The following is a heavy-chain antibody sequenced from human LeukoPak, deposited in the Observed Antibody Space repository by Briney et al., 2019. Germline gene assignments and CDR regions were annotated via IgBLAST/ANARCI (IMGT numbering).Heavy chain of an antibody. CDR2: MSPNSGNT. D-gene: IGHD3-3*01. CDR3: ARGPHPLYYDFWSGYYFDYYGMDV. J-gene: IGHJ6*02. V-gene: IGHV1-8*01. CDR1: GYTFTSYD. Sequence: ASVKVSCKASGYTFTSYDINWVRQATGQGLEWMGWMSPNSGNTGYAQKFQGRVTMTRNTSISTAYMELSSLRSEDTAVYCCARGPHPLYYDFWSGYYFDYYGMDVWGQGTTVTVSS.